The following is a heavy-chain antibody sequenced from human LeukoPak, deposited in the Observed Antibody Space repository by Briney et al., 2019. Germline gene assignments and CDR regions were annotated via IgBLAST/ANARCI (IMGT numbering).Heavy chain of an antibody. V-gene: IGHV4-39*01. CDR1: GGSISSSSYY. CDR2: IYYSGST. J-gene: IGHJ4*02. Sequence: SETLSLTCTVSGGSISSSSYYWGWIRQPPGKGLEWIGSIYYSGSTYYNPSLKSRVTISVDTSKNQFSLKLSSVTAADTAVYYCARQYGSGWTGENFDYWGQGTLVTVSS. CDR3: ARQYGSGWTGENFDY. D-gene: IGHD6-19*01.